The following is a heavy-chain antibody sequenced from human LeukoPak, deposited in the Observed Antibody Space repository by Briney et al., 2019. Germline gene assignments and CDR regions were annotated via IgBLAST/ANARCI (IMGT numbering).Heavy chain of an antibody. CDR3: ATFANYGDYYYFDY. Sequence: ASVKVSRKVSGYTLTELSMHWVRQAPGKGLEWMGGFGPEDGETIYAQKFQGRVTMTEDTSTDTAYMELSSLRSEDTAVYYCATFANYGDYYYFDYWGQGTLVTVSS. CDR2: FGPEDGET. CDR1: GYTLTELS. D-gene: IGHD4-17*01. J-gene: IGHJ4*02. V-gene: IGHV1-24*01.